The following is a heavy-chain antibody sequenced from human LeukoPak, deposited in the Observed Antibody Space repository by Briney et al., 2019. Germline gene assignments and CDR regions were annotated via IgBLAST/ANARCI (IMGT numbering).Heavy chain of an antibody. Sequence: ASVKVSCKASGYTFTSYGISWVRQAPGQGLEWMGWISAYNGNTNYAQKLQGRVTMTTDTSTSTAYMELRSLRSDDTAVYYCARGSYSSGWYREPQGNWFDPWGQGTLVTVSS. J-gene: IGHJ5*02. V-gene: IGHV1-18*01. CDR2: ISAYNGNT. CDR1: GYTFTSYG. CDR3: ARGSYSSGWYREPQGNWFDP. D-gene: IGHD6-19*01.